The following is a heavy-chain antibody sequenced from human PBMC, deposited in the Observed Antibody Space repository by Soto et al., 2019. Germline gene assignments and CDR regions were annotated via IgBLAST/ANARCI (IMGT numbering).Heavy chain of an antibody. D-gene: IGHD3-10*01. CDR1: GGSISSYY. J-gene: IGHJ4*02. V-gene: IGHV4-59*01. CDR3: ARDYYGWGSPPLGY. CDR2: IYYSGST. Sequence: PSETLSLTCTVSGGSISSYYWSWIRQPPGKGLEWIGYIYYSGSTNYNPSLKSRVTISVDTSKNQFSLKLSSVTAADTAVYYCARDYYGWGSPPLGYGGREPRATVPS.